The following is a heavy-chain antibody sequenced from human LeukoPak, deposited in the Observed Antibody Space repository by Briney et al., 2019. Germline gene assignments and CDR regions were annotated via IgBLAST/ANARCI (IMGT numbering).Heavy chain of an antibody. V-gene: IGHV1-46*01. CDR3: ARGHPYYYDSSGYCFDY. J-gene: IGHJ4*02. CDR1: GYTFTSYY. Sequence: ASVTVSCKASGYTFTSYYMHWVRQAPGQGLEWMGIINPSGGSTSYAQKFQGRVTMTRDTSTSTVYMELSSLRSEDTAVYYCARGHPYYYDSSGYCFDYWGQGTLVTVSS. D-gene: IGHD3-22*01. CDR2: INPSGGST.